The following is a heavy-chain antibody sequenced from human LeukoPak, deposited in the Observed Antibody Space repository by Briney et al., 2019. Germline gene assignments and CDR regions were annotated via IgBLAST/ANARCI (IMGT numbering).Heavy chain of an antibody. D-gene: IGHD3-9*01. CDR1: GGTFSSYA. Sequence: SVKVSCKASGGTFSSYAIIWLRQAPGQGLEWMGRIIPILGRANYAQKFQGRVTITADKSTSTAYMELSSLRSEDTAVYYCARDSMETYYDILTGYSPPYYFDYWGQGTLVTVSS. CDR3: ARDSMETYYDILTGYSPPYYFDY. CDR2: IIPILGRA. J-gene: IGHJ4*02. V-gene: IGHV1-69*04.